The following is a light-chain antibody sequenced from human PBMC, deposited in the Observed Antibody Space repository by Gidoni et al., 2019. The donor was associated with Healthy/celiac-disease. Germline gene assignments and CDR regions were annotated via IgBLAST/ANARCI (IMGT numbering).Light chain of an antibody. Sequence: DIQMTQSPSSLSASVGDRVTITCQASQDISNYLNWYQQKPGKAPKLLIYDASNLETGVPSRLSGSGSGTDFTFTISSLQPEDIATYYCQQYDNLPPTCGGGTKVEIK. CDR2: DAS. J-gene: IGKJ4*01. CDR1: QDISNY. CDR3: QQYDNLPPT. V-gene: IGKV1-33*01.